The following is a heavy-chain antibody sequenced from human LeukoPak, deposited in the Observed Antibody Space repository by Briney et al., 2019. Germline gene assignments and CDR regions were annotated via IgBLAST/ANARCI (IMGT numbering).Heavy chain of an antibody. Sequence: SETLSLTCTVSGGSISNYYWNWIRQPPGKGLEWIGYIHYSGSTNYNPSLKSRVTMSVDTSKNQFSLKLSSVTAADTAVYFCASGSSGYDPWGQGTLVTVSS. CDR2: IHYSGST. J-gene: IGHJ5*02. D-gene: IGHD5-12*01. V-gene: IGHV4-59*12. CDR1: GGSISNYY. CDR3: ASGSSGYDP.